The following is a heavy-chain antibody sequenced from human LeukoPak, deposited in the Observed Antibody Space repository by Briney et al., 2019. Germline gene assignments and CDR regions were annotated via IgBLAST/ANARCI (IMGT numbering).Heavy chain of an antibody. CDR1: GYTFTSYD. D-gene: IGHD1-26*01. V-gene: IGHV1-18*01. CDR3: AREPRTLYWELLRTYWFDP. Sequence: GASVKVSCKASGYTFTSYDINWVRQATGQGLEWMGWISAYNGNTNYAQKLQGRVTMTTDTSTSTAYMELRSLRSDDTAVYYCAREPRTLYWELLRTYWFDPWGQGTLVTVSS. J-gene: IGHJ5*02. CDR2: ISAYNGNT.